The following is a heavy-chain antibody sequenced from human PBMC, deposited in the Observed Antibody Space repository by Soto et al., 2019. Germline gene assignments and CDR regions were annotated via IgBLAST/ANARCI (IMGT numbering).Heavy chain of an antibody. Sequence: QVQLVQSGAEVKKPGASVKVSCKASGYTFTSYGISWVRQAPGQGLEWMGWISAYNGNTKYVQKFXGRVTMTTDXSTSTAYXXXRSXRSDDTAVYYCARXAAAGLNDYWGQGTLVTVSS. J-gene: IGHJ4*02. CDR3: ARXAAAGLNDY. D-gene: IGHD6-13*01. V-gene: IGHV1-18*01. CDR1: GYTFTSYG. CDR2: ISAYNGNT.